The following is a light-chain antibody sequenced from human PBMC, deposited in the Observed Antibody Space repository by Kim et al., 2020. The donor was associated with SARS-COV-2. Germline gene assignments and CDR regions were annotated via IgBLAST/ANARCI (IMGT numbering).Light chain of an antibody. CDR1: QSVDNW. J-gene: IGKJ1*01. Sequence: DIQMTQSPSTLSAFVGNRVTITCRASQSVDNWLAWYQQKPGKAPKLLLYQASKLASGVPSRFSGSGSGTDLTLTISNLQPDDSAIYYCKQYETYWTFGPGTKVDIK. CDR2: QAS. V-gene: IGKV1-5*03. CDR3: KQYETYWT.